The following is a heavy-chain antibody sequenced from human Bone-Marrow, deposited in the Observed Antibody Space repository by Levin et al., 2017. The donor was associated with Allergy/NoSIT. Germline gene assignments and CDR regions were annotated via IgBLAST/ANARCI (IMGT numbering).Heavy chain of an antibody. Sequence: QAGGSLRLSCVVSGFSLSSYCMHWVRQAPGKGLEWVAIIWYDGTQKYYAESVRGRFTISRDNSKNTMYLEMNSLRAEDTAVYYCARDYTYAGYTTGKNPLDDYWGQGTLVTVSS. CDR1: GFSLSSYC. CDR3: ARDYTYAGYTTGKNPLDDY. V-gene: IGHV3-33*01. CDR2: IWYDGTQK. J-gene: IGHJ4*02. D-gene: IGHD2-2*01.